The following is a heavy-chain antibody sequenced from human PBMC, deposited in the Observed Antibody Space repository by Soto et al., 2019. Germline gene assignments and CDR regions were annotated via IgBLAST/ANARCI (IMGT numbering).Heavy chain of an antibody. D-gene: IGHD5-12*01. V-gene: IGHV4-39*07. Sequence: LSLTCTVSGGSISSGGYYWSWVRQPPGKGLEWIGEIYHSGSTNYNPSLKSRVTISVDKSKNQFSLKLSSVTAADTAVYYCARSAVVANFDYWGQGTLVTVSS. CDR2: IYHSGST. CDR3: ARSAVVANFDY. CDR1: GGSISSGGYY. J-gene: IGHJ4*02.